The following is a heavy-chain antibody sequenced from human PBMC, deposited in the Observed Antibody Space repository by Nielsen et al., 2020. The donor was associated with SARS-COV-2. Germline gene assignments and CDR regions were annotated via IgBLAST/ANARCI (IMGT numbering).Heavy chain of an antibody. CDR1: GFTFSSYA. Sequence: GESLKISCAASGFTFSSYAMHWVRQAPGKGLEWVAVISYDGSNKYYADSVKGRFTISRDNSKNTLYLQMNSLRAEDTAVYYCARSILVGATGDYWGQGTLVTVSS. J-gene: IGHJ4*02. CDR2: ISYDGSNK. D-gene: IGHD1-26*01. CDR3: ARSILVGATGDY. V-gene: IGHV3-30-3*01.